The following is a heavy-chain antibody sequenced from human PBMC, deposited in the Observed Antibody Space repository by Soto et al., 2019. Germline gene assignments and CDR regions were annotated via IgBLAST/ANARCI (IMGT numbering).Heavy chain of an antibody. Sequence: SETLSLTCSVSGDSIRSYYWTWIRQPPGKGLQWIGYVFHTGNTNYNPSLKSRVTISEDASKNQVSLRLTSVTAADTAVYFCAREQYNWKIWGQGTLVTAPQ. J-gene: IGHJ4*02. V-gene: IGHV4-59*01. D-gene: IGHD1-20*01. CDR3: AREQYNWKI. CDR2: VFHTGNT. CDR1: GDSIRSYY.